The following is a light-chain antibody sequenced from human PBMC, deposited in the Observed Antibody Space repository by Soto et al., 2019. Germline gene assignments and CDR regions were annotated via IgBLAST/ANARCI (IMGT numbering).Light chain of an antibody. CDR1: ESVSNNYSNKNY. CDR2: WAS. CDR3: QQYYSSPIT. V-gene: IGKV4-1*01. J-gene: IGKJ5*01. Sequence: MVMTQSPDSLAVSLGXRATINCNSSESVSNNYSNKNYLAWYQQKPGQPPKLLIYWASTRESGVPDRFRGSGSETDFTLTIRSLQAEDVAVYYCQQYYSSPITFGQGTRLEIK.